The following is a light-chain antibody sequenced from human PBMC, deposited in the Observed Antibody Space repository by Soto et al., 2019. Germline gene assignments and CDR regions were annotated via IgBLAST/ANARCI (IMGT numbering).Light chain of an antibody. CDR3: CSYAGSRVV. CDR2: ERS. CDR1: SSDVGSYNL. V-gene: IGLV2-23*01. Sequence: QSALTQPAAVSGSPGQSITISCTGTSSDVGSYNLVSWYQQHPGKAPKLMIYERSKRPSGVSNRFPGSKSGNTASLTISGLQAEDEADYYCCSYAGSRVVFGGGTKLTVL. J-gene: IGLJ2*01.